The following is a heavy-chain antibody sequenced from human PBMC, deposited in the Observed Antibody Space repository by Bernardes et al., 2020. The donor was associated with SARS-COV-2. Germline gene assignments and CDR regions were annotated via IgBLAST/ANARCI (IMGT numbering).Heavy chain of an antibody. Sequence: GGSLRLSCAASGFTFSSYAMSWVRQAPGKGLEWVSAISGSGGSTYYADSVKGRFTISRDNSKNTLYLQMNSLRAEDTAVYYCAKDRIGGFRDGYIVHGFDYWGQGTLVTVSS. V-gene: IGHV3-23*01. J-gene: IGHJ4*02. CDR3: AKDRIGGFRDGYIVHGFDY. CDR2: ISGSGGST. CDR1: GFTFSSYA. D-gene: IGHD5-12*01.